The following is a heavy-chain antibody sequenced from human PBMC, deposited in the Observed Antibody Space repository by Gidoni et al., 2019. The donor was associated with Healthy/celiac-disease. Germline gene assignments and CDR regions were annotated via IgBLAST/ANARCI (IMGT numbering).Heavy chain of an antibody. CDR3: AKDQDSSFLDY. CDR1: GFTFDDYA. CDR2: ISWNSGSI. Sequence: EVQLVESGGGLVQPGRSLRLSCAASGFTFDDYAMHWVRQAPGKGLEWVSGISWNSGSIGDADSVKGRFTISRDNAKNSLYLQMNSLRAEDTALYYCAKDQDSSFLDYWGQGTLVTVSS. V-gene: IGHV3-9*01. J-gene: IGHJ4*02. D-gene: IGHD3-22*01.